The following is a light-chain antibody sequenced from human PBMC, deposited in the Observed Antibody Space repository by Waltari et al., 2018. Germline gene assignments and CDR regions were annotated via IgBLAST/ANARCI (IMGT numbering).Light chain of an antibody. CDR3: QVWDSNNDHWV. CDR2: YDK. Sequence: SYVVTQAPSVSVAPGTTAMITCGGNNIGSKSVNWYRQKPGQAPVLVMYYDKDRPSGIPERFSGSNSGNTATLIISRVEAGDEADYYCQVWDSNNDHWVFGGGTRLTV. CDR1: NIGSKS. J-gene: IGLJ3*02. V-gene: IGLV3-21*04.